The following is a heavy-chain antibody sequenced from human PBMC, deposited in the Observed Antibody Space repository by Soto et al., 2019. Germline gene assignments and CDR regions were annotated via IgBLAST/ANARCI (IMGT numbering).Heavy chain of an antibody. CDR2: ISGSGGST. V-gene: IGHV3-23*01. CDR1: GFTFSSYA. CDR3: AKGEDAPPLGYYYYGMDV. Sequence: HPGGSLRLSCAASGFTFSSYAMSWVRQAPGKGLEWVSAISGSGGSTYYADSVKGRFTISRDNSKNTLYLQMNSLRAEDTAVYYCAKGEDAPPLGYYYYGMDVWGQGTTVTVSS. J-gene: IGHJ6*02.